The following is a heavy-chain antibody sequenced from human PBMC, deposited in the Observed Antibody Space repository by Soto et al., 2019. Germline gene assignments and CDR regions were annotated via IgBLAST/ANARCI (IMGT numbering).Heavy chain of an antibody. CDR1: GGSISSGGYY. V-gene: IGHV4-31*03. D-gene: IGHD3-22*01. CDR3: ARVGVGYYDSSGYPATQFFDY. CDR2: IYYSGST. J-gene: IGHJ4*02. Sequence: QVQLQESGPGLVKPSQTLSLTCTVSGGSISSGGYYWSWIRQHPGKGLEWIGYIYYSGSTYYNPSLKSRVTISVDTSKNQFSLKLSSVTAADTAVYYCARVGVGYYDSSGYPATQFFDYWGQGTLVTVSS.